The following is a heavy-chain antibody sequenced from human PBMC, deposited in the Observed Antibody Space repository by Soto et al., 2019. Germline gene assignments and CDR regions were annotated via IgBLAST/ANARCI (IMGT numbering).Heavy chain of an antibody. CDR2: IYSGGSA. CDR3: ARRRCLGVICYEGNWLDP. CDR1: GFTVSSNY. Sequence: PGGSLRLSCAASGFTVSSNYMSWVRQAPGKGLEWVSVIYSGGSAYYADSVKGRFTISRDNSKNTLYLQMNSLRAEDTAVYYCARRRCLGVICYEGNWLDPWGQGILVTVSS. J-gene: IGHJ5*02. V-gene: IGHV3-66*04. D-gene: IGHD2-8*01.